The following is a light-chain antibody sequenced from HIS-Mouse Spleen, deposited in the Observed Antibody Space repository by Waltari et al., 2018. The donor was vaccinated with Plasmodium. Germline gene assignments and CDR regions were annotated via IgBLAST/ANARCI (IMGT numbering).Light chain of an antibody. CDR3: YSTDSSGNHRV. J-gene: IGLJ3*02. V-gene: IGLV3-10*01. CDR2: EDS. CDR1: ALPKKY. Sequence: SYELTQPPSVSVSPGQTARITCSGDALPKKYAYWSQKKSGQAPVLVSYEDSKRPAGSPERFSGSSSGTMATVTISGAQVEDEADYYCYSTDSSGNHRVFGGGTKLTVL.